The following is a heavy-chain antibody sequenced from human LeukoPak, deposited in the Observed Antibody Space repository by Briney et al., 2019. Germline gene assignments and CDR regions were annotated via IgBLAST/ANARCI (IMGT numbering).Heavy chain of an antibody. J-gene: IGHJ3*02. CDR2: IYYSGST. CDR3: ARAKIMRKYDSSGYHYDAFDI. Sequence: SETLSLTRAVSGGAVSSGSYYWSWIREPPGKGLEWSGYIYYSGSTNYNPSLKSRVTISVDTSNHQFSLKLSSVTAADTAVYYCARAKIMRKYDSSGYHYDAFDIWGQGTMVTVSS. V-gene: IGHV4-61*01. CDR1: GGAVSSGSYY. D-gene: IGHD3-22*01.